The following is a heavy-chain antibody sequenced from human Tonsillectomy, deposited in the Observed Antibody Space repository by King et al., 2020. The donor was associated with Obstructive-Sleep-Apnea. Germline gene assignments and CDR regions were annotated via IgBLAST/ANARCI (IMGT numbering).Heavy chain of an antibody. J-gene: IGHJ6*02. CDR2: ISSSGNTI. D-gene: IGHD6-13*01. CDR3: ARALGSDPGLIAAAGTKEYYYYGMDV. CDR1: GITLSDYY. V-gene: IGHV3-11*01. Sequence: VQLVESGGGLVKPGGSLRLSCAASGITLSDYYMNWIRQAPGKGLEWVSYISSSGNTIYYADSVKGRFTISRDNAKNSLYLQMNSLRAEDTAVCYFARALGSDPGLIAAAGTKEYYYYGMDVWGQGTTVTVSS.